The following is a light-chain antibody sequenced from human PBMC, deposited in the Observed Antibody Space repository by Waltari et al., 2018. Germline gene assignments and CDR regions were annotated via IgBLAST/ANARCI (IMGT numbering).Light chain of an antibody. Sequence: QSVLTQTPSVSEAPRQRVTISCSGSRSNIGTNAVNWYQQVPGKAPKLLVFAADLRPSGVSDRFSVSKSGTSASLAISGLRSEDEGVYFCAAWDDSLKGVLFGGGTKLTVL. V-gene: IGLV1-36*01. CDR1: RSNIGTNA. CDR2: AAD. J-gene: IGLJ2*01. CDR3: AAWDDSLKGVL.